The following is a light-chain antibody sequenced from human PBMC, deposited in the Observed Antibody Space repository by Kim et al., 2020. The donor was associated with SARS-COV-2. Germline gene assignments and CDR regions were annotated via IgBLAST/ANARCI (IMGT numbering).Light chain of an antibody. CDR2: GAS. Sequence: SLGERATPSCRASQSVSGDLAWYQQKPGQAPRLLIYGASTRATGIPARFSGGGSGTEFTLTISSLQSEDFAVYYCQQYNNWPPWTFGQGTKVDIK. V-gene: IGKV3-15*01. CDR1: QSVSGD. CDR3: QQYNNWPPWT. J-gene: IGKJ1*01.